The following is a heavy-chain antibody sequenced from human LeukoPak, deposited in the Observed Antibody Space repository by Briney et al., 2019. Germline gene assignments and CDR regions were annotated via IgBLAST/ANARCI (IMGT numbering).Heavy chain of an antibody. V-gene: IGHV3-48*03. CDR3: AKDFPHYYESSHGMDA. CDR1: GFSFGRYE. CDR2: ISTTGSTV. Sequence: WGSLRRSCAASGFSFGRYEMNWVRQAPGKGLEWVSYISTTGSTVYYADSVEGRFTMSRDNAKNLLYLQMNSLRAEDAAVYYCAKDFPHYYESSHGMDAWGQGTTVTVSS. D-gene: IGHD3-22*01. J-gene: IGHJ6*02.